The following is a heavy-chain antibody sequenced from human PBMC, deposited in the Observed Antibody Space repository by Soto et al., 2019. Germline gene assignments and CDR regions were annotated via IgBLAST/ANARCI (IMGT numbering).Heavy chain of an antibody. CDR1: GFIFSSYA. Sequence: PGGSLRLSCAASGFIFSSYAMSWVRQAPGKGLEWVSAISGSGGSTYYADYVKGRFTISRDNAKNTLYLQMNSLRAEDTVLYYCARCNYAFGDAFDIWGQGTMVTVSS. J-gene: IGHJ3*02. CDR2: ISGSGGST. V-gene: IGHV3-23*01. D-gene: IGHD3-16*01. CDR3: ARCNYAFGDAFDI.